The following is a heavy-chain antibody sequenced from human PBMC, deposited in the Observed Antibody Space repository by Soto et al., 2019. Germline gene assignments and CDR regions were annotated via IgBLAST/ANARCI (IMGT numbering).Heavy chain of an antibody. CDR3: ATSVGIAVAGTPYYYYGMDV. CDR2: IIPIFGTA. D-gene: IGHD6-19*01. CDR1: GGTFISYA. J-gene: IGHJ6*01. Sequence: QVQLVQSGAEVKKPGSSVKVSCKASGGTFISYAISWVRQAPGQGLEWMGGIIPIFGTANYAQKFQGRVTITADESTSTAYMELSSLRSEDTAVYYCATSVGIAVAGTPYYYYGMDVCGQGTTVTVSS. V-gene: IGHV1-69*12.